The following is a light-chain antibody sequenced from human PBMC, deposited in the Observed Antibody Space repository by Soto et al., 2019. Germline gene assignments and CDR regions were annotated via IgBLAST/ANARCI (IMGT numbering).Light chain of an antibody. CDR1: QSISSY. CDR2: AAS. CDR3: HQYSNTFRT. Sequence: DIQMTHSPSSLSASIGDRVTLTCRASQSISSYLNWYQQKPGKAPKLLIYAASSLQSGVPSRFSGSRSGTEFTLTISNLQAEDSAVYHCHQYSNTFRTFGQGTKVDIK. J-gene: IGKJ1*01. V-gene: IGKV1-39*01.